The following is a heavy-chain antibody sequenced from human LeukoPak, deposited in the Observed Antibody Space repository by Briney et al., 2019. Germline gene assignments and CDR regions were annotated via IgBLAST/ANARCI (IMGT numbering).Heavy chain of an antibody. Sequence: GGSLRLSCAASGFTFSSYWMSWVRQAPGKGLEWVANINHDGSEKNYVGSVKGRFTISRDNAKNSLTLQMNSLRAEDTAVYYCARDPEEWMIPIDYWGQGTLVTVSS. V-gene: IGHV3-7*01. CDR3: ARDPEEWMIPIDY. J-gene: IGHJ4*02. CDR1: GFTFSSYW. CDR2: INHDGSEK. D-gene: IGHD3-3*01.